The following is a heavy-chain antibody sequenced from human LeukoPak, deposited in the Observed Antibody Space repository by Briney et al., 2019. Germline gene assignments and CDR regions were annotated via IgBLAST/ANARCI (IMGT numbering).Heavy chain of an antibody. CDR3: ARAFIAVAEYGMDV. Sequence: ASVKVSCKASGYTFTGYYMHWVRQAPGQGLEWMGWINPNSGGTNYAQKFQGRVTMTRDTSISTVYMELSRLRSDDTAVYYCARAFIAVAEYGMDVWGQGTTVTVSS. CDR1: GYTFTGYY. V-gene: IGHV1-2*02. J-gene: IGHJ6*02. CDR2: INPNSGGT. D-gene: IGHD6-19*01.